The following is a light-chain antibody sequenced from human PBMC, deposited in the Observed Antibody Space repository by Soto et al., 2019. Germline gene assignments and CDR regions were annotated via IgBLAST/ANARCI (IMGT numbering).Light chain of an antibody. CDR3: QQYGSSTGT. CDR1: QSVSSSY. Sequence: EVVLSQSPGTQSLSPGERATLSCRASQSVSSSYLAWYQQKPGQAPRLLIYGASSRATGIPDRFSGSGSGTDFTLTISRLEPEDFAVYYCQQYGSSTGTFGQGTKV. J-gene: IGKJ1*01. V-gene: IGKV3-20*01. CDR2: GAS.